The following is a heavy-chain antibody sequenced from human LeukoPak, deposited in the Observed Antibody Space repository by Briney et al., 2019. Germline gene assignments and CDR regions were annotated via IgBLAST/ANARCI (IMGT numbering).Heavy chain of an antibody. J-gene: IGHJ4*02. CDR2: IKQDGNDK. CDR3: ATYSGSYYSFRY. CDR1: GFTFNSYW. Sequence: GGSLRLSCAASGFTFNSYWMSWVRQAPGKGLEWVANIKQDGNDKYYVDSVKGRFTISRDNAKNSLYLQMNTLRAEDTAVYYCATYSGSYYSFRYWGQGTLVTVSS. V-gene: IGHV3-7*01. D-gene: IGHD1-26*01.